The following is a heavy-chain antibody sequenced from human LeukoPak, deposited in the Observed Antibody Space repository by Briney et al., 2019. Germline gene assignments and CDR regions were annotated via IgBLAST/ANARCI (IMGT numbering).Heavy chain of an antibody. V-gene: IGHV3-30*03. CDR2: ISYDGSNK. Sequence: PGGSLRLSCAASGFTFSSYGMHWVRQAPGKGLEWVAVISYDGSNKYYADSVKGRFTISRDNSKNTLYLQMNSLRAEDTAVYYCARVTVAHFDYWGQGTLVTVSS. CDR1: GFTFSSYG. CDR3: ARVTVAHFDY. D-gene: IGHD4-23*01. J-gene: IGHJ4*02.